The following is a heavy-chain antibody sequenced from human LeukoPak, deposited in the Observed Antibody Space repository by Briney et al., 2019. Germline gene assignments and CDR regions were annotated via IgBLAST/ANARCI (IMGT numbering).Heavy chain of an antibody. V-gene: IGHV4-59*01. J-gene: IGHJ6*02. Sequence: PSETLSLTCTVSGGSISSYYWSWLRQPPGKGLEWIGYIYYSGSTNYNPSLKSRVTISVDTSKNQFSLKLSSVTAADTAVYYCASRVNSRNYYYGMDVWGQGTTVTVSS. CDR3: ASRVNSRNYYYGMDV. D-gene: IGHD2/OR15-2a*01. CDR1: GGSISSYY. CDR2: IYYSGST.